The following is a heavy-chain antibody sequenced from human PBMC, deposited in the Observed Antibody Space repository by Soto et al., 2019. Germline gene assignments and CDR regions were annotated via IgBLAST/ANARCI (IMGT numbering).Heavy chain of an antibody. Sequence: PSETLSLTCTVSGGSVSSSSYSWGWIRQSPGKGLEWIGTIYSSENTYYNPSLLSRVTISVDTSKNEFSLKVSSVTAADTAMYYCARLGGYCSTTTCYGYYAMDVWGQGTTVS. CDR3: ARLGGYCSTTTCYGYYAMDV. CDR1: GGSVSSSSYS. D-gene: IGHD2-2*01. V-gene: IGHV4-39*01. CDR2: IYSSENT. J-gene: IGHJ6*02.